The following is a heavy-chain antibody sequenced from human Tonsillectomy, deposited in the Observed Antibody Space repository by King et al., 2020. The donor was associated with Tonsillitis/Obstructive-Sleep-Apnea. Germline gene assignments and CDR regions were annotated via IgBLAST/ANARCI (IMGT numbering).Heavy chain of an antibody. CDR3: ATQMIPDAFDI. CDR2: IDPSDSYT. V-gene: IGHV5-10-1*01. J-gene: IGHJ3*02. D-gene: IGHD3-16*01. CDR1: GYSFTNYL. Sequence: QLVQSGAEVKKPGEALRISCKGSGYSFTNYLISLVRQMPGKGLEWMGRIDPSDSYTNYSPSLQGHVTISADKSISTAFLQWSSLKASDTAMYYCATQMIPDAFDIWGQGTMVTVSS.